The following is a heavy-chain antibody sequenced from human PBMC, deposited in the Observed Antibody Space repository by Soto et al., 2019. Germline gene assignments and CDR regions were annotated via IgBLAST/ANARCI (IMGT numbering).Heavy chain of an antibody. J-gene: IGHJ5*02. CDR3: AGAAAATPGWFDP. CDR2: IIPILGIA. D-gene: IGHD6-13*01. Sequence: QVQLVQSGAEVKKPGSSVKVSCKASGGTFSSYTISWVRQAPGQGLEWMGRIIPILGIANYAQKFQGRVTITADKSTNTAYMELSSLRSEDTAVYYCAGAAAATPGWFDPWGQGTLVTVSS. CDR1: GGTFSSYT. V-gene: IGHV1-69*02.